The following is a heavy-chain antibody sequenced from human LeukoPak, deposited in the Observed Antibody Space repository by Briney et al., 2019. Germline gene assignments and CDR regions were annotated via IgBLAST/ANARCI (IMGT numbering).Heavy chain of an antibody. CDR3: ARRSRIAAAGTRGGYYYYYMDV. J-gene: IGHJ6*03. Sequence: GASVKVSCKASGYTFTSYAISWVRQAPGQGLEWMGWINPNSGGTNYAQKFQGRVTMTRDTSISTAYMELSGLRSDDTAVYYCARRSRIAAAGTRGGYYYYYMDVWGKGTTVTISS. CDR2: INPNSGGT. V-gene: IGHV1-2*02. CDR1: GYTFTSYA. D-gene: IGHD6-13*01.